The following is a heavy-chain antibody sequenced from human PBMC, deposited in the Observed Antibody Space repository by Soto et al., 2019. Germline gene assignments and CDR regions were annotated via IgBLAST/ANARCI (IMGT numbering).Heavy chain of an antibody. Sequence: GGSLRLSCAASVFTFSSYGMHWVRQAPGKGLEWVAVISYDGSNKYYADSVKGRFTISRDNSKNTLYLQMNSLRAEDTAVYYCAKSGSGYPFDYWGQGTRVTVSA. CDR2: ISYDGSNK. V-gene: IGHV3-30*18. CDR3: AKSGSGYPFDY. J-gene: IGHJ4*02. D-gene: IGHD3-22*01. CDR1: VFTFSSYG.